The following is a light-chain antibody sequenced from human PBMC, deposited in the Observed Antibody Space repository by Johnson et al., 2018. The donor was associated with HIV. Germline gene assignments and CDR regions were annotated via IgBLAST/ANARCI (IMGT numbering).Light chain of an antibody. V-gene: IGLV1-51*01. J-gene: IGLJ1*01. CDR3: GTWDSRLSAGHV. Sequence: QSVLTQSPSVSAAPGQKVSISCSGNSCDIGNNYVSSHQQLPGTAPKLLIYDNKKRPSGIPDRISGSKSGTSATLGITGLQTVDEADYYCGTWDSRLSAGHVFGTGTKVTVL. CDR2: DNK. CDR1: SCDIGNNY.